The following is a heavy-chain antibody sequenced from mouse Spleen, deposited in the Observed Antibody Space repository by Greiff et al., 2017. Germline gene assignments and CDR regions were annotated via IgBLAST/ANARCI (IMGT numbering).Heavy chain of an antibody. CDR2: ISSGGSCT. D-gene: IGHD4-1*01. CDR1: GFTFSSYA. Sequence: DVQLQESGGGLVKPGGSLKLSCAASGFTFSSYAMSWVRQTPEKRLEWVATISSGGSCTYYPDSVKGRFTISRDNAKNTLYLQMSSLRSEDTAMYYCARRLTGTPASFFDYWGQGTTLTVSS. J-gene: IGHJ2*01. V-gene: IGHV5-9-3*01. CDR3: ARRLTGTPASFFDY.